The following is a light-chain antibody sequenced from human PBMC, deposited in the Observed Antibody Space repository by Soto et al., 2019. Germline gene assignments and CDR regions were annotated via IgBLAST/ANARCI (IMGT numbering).Light chain of an antibody. V-gene: IGLV3-1*01. Sequence: SYELTQPPSVSVSPGQTASITCSGDKLGDKYPCWYQQQPGQSPVLVIYQDDKRPSGIPDRFSGSNSGNTATLTISGTQAMDEADYYCQAWDSNTVVFGGGTKVTVL. CDR3: QAWDSNTVV. J-gene: IGLJ2*01. CDR2: QDD. CDR1: KLGDKY.